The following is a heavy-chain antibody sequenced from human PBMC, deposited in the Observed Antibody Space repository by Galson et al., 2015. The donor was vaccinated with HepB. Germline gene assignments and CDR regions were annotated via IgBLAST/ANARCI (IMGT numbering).Heavy chain of an antibody. D-gene: IGHD6-19*01. CDR2: IKQDGSEK. CDR3: GRGGSGWLRWVPFDY. V-gene: IGHV3-7*03. Sequence: SLRLSCAASGFTFSSYWMTWVRQAPGKGLEWVANIKQDGSEKYYVDSVKGRFTISRDNAKNSLYLQMHSLRAEDTAVYFCGRGGSGWLRWVPFDYWGQGTLVTVSS. CDR1: GFTFSSYW. J-gene: IGHJ4*02.